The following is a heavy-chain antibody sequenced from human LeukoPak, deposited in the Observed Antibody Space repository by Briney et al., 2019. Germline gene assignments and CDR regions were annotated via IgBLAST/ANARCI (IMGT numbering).Heavy chain of an antibody. CDR2: IIFDGSST. D-gene: IGHD3-3*01. CDR3: ARGVGRTLLRFLEWLFTHPFDY. V-gene: IGHV3-74*01. Sequence: GGSLRLSCVASGFTFNNYWLHWVRQAPGKGLVWVSGIIFDGSSTRYADSMKGRFTISRDNAKNTLYLQMNSLRAEDTAVYYCARGVGRTLLRFLEWLFTHPFDYWGQGTLVTVSS. J-gene: IGHJ4*02. CDR1: GFTFNNYW.